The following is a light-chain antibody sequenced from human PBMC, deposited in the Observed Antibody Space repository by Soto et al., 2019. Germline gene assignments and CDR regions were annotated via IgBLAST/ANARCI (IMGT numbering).Light chain of an antibody. V-gene: IGLV2-14*01. CDR1: SSDVGGYNY. Sequence: QSALTQPASVSGSPGQSITISCTGTSSDVGGYNYVSWYQQHPGKAPKLMIYDVSNRPSGVSNRFSGSKSGNTASLTISXXXXXXXADYYCSSYTGSSTPLVFGGGTKVTVL. J-gene: IGLJ2*01. CDR3: SSYTGSSTPLV. CDR2: DVS.